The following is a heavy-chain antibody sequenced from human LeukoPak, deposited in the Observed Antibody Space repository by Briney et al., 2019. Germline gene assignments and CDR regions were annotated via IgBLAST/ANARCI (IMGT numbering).Heavy chain of an antibody. Sequence: ASVKVSRKASGYTFTSYDINLVRQATGQGLEWMGWMNPNSGNTGYAQKFQGRVTMTRNTSISTAYMELSSLRSEDTAVYYCARVGFPYSSGSSYIGGEGTMVTVSS. V-gene: IGHV1-8*01. CDR1: GYTFTSYD. D-gene: IGHD6-19*01. CDR3: ARVGFPYSSGSSYI. J-gene: IGHJ3*02. CDR2: MNPNSGNT.